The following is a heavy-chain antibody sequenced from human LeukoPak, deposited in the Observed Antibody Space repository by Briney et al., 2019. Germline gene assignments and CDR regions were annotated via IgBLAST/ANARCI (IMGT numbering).Heavy chain of an antibody. Sequence: ASVKVSCKASGYTFTSYDINWVRQATGQGLEWMRWMNPNSGNTGYAQKFQGRVTITRNTSISTAYMELSSLRSEDTAVYYCARGEMATIMDYWGQGTLVTVSS. CDR2: MNPNSGNT. D-gene: IGHD5-24*01. CDR3: ARGEMATIMDY. V-gene: IGHV1-8*03. CDR1: GYTFTSYD. J-gene: IGHJ4*02.